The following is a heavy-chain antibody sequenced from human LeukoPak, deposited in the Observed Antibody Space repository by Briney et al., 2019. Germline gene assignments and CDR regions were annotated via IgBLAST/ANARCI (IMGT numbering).Heavy chain of an antibody. V-gene: IGHV3-74*01. CDR2: INSDGSDI. Sequence: GGSLSLSCVASGFTFSSYWMHWVRQAPGKGLVWVSRINSDGSDISYGDSVKGRFTVSRDNAKNTLYLQMNSLIAEDTAVYYCASPLGPQHYDILPAWGQGTLVTVSS. CDR3: ASPLGPQHYDILPA. CDR1: GFTFSSYW. J-gene: IGHJ5*02. D-gene: IGHD3-9*01.